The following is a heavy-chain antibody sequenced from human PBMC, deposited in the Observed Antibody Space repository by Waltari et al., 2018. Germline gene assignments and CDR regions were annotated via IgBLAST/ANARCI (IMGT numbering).Heavy chain of an antibody. D-gene: IGHD2-2*01. CDR3: ARDRRGCSSTSCYTGWFDP. CDR1: GYSISSGYY. J-gene: IGHJ5*02. V-gene: IGHV4-38-2*02. Sequence: QVQLQESGPGLVKPSETLSLTCTVSGYSISSGYYWGWIRQHPGKGLEWIVSIYLRGSTYYNPSLKSRVTISVDTSKNQFSLKLSSVTAADTAVYYCARDRRGCSSTSCYTGWFDPWGQGTLVTVSS. CDR2: IYLRGST.